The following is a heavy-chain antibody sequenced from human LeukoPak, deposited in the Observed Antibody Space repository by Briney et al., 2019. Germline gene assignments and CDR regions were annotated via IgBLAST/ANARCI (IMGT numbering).Heavy chain of an antibody. CDR1: GYTFTTYD. CDR2: INPNSGNT. CDR3: ARDRVGADLSVWFDP. V-gene: IGHV1-8*03. J-gene: IGHJ5*02. D-gene: IGHD3-3*01. Sequence: ASVKVSCKASGYTFTTYDINWVRQAAGQGLQWMGWINPNSGNTGYAQKFQGRITITRNTSISTVYMELSSLRSEDTAVYYYARDRVGADLSVWFDPWGQGTLVTVPS.